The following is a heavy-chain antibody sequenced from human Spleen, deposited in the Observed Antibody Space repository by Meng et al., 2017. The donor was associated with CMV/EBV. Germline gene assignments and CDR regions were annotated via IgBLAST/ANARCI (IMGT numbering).Heavy chain of an antibody. Sequence: ASVKVSCKASGYTFINYGINWVRQAPGQGLEWMGWISVYNGNTDYAQKFQGRVSMTTETSTSTTYLELRSLKTEDTAVYYCTTDFPHGGVDYWGQGTLVTVSS. V-gene: IGHV1-18*01. CDR2: ISVYNGNT. J-gene: IGHJ4*02. D-gene: IGHD3-10*01. CDR3: TTDFPHGGVDY. CDR1: GYTFINYG.